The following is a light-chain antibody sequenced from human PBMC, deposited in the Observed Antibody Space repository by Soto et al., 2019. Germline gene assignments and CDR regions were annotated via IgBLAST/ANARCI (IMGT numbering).Light chain of an antibody. V-gene: IGKV3-15*01. J-gene: IGKJ5*01. CDR3: QQYNNWPPIT. CDR1: QSVSHNY. CDR2: RAS. Sequence: EIVLTQSPATLSLSPGERATLSCRASQSVSHNYLAWYQQKPGQSPRLLIYRASARATGVPDRFSGSGSGTEFTLTISSLQSEDFAVYYCQQYNNWPPITFGQGTRLEIK.